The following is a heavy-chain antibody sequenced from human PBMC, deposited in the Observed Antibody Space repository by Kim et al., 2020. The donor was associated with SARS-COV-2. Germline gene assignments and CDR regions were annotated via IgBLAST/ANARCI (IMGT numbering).Heavy chain of an antibody. V-gene: IGHV4-39*06. D-gene: IGHD2-21*01. Sequence: CHQSIKSRVTILIDTSKNQFALKLSSATAADTAVYFCARDGKYDCGGLDYWGRGTLVTVAS. CDR3: ARDGKYDCGGLDY. J-gene: IGHJ4*02.